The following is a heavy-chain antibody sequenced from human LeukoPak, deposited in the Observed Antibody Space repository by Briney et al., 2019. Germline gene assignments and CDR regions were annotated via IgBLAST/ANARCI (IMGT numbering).Heavy chain of an antibody. CDR2: ISYDGSNK. Sequence: QPGRSLRLSCAASGFTFSSYGMHWVRQAPGKGLEWVAVISYDGSNKYYADSVEGRFTISRDNSKNTLYLQMNSLRAEDTAVYYCANRIVGPYFYYFDYWGQGTLVTVSS. CDR1: GFTFSSYG. CDR3: ANRIVGPYFYYFDY. D-gene: IGHD1-26*01. J-gene: IGHJ4*02. V-gene: IGHV3-30*18.